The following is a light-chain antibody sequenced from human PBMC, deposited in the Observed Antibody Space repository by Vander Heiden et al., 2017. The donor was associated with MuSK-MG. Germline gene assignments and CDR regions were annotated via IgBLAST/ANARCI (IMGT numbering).Light chain of an antibody. V-gene: IGKV3-11*01. CDR1: QSIFNY. J-gene: IGKJ5*01. Sequence: EIVLTQSPATLSLSPGERATLSCRASQSIFNYLAWYQQKPGQAPRLLIYDASTRATGIPARFSGSGSGTDFTLTISSLEPEDFGVYYCQQRSNWPPITFGQGTRLEMK. CDR3: QQRSNWPPIT. CDR2: DAS.